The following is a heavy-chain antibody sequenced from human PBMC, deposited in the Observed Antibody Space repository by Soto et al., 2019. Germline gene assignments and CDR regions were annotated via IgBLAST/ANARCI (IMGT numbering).Heavy chain of an antibody. Sequence: SETLSLTCAFSGGSISSDNWWTWVRQPPGKGLEWIGEMYHSGSTNYSPSLKSRVTISVDKSNNQFSLKLTSVTAADTALYYCARASAASLLRGAIINWGQGTLVTVSS. CDR2: MYHSGST. J-gene: IGHJ4*02. CDR1: GGSISSDNW. V-gene: IGHV4-4*02. CDR3: ARASAASLLRGAIIN. D-gene: IGHD3-10*01.